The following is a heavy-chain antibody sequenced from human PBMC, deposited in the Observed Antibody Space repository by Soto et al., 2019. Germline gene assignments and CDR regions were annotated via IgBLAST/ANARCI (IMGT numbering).Heavy chain of an antibody. CDR1: GFTFSSYS. Sequence: EVQLVESGGGLVQPGGSLRLSCAASGFTFSSYSMNWVRQAPGKGLEWVSYISSSSSTIYYADSVKGRFTISRDNAKNSLYQQMNSLRAEDTAVYYCASQSSEWLLFASWGQGTLVTVSS. J-gene: IGHJ4*02. V-gene: IGHV3-48*01. CDR2: ISSSSSTI. CDR3: ASQSSEWLLFAS. D-gene: IGHD5-12*01.